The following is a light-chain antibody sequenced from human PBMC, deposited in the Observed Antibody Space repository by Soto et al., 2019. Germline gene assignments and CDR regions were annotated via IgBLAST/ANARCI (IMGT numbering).Light chain of an antibody. CDR2: EVS. CDR3: SSYTSSRTRVV. J-gene: IGLJ2*01. V-gene: IGLV2-14*01. CDR1: SSDVGGYKY. Sequence: QSALTQPASVSGSPGQSITISCTGTSSDVGGYKYVSWYQQHPGKAPKLMIYEVSTRPSGVSYRFSASKSGNTASLTISGLQAEDEADYYCSSYTSSRTRVVFGGGTKLTVL.